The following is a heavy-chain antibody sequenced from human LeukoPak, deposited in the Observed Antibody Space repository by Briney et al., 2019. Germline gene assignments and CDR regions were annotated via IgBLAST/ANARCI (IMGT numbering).Heavy chain of an antibody. CDR2: INPSDSYS. J-gene: IGHJ5*02. Sequence: GESLKISCQASGYNFNSYWITWVRQMLGKGLEWMGRINPSDSYSVYSPSFQGHVTISADKSISTAYMQWSSLRASDTAIYFCARWGNEYCNGGSCLDPWGQGTLVTVSS. V-gene: IGHV5-10-1*01. CDR1: GYNFNSYW. D-gene: IGHD2-15*01. CDR3: ARWGNEYCNGGSCLDP.